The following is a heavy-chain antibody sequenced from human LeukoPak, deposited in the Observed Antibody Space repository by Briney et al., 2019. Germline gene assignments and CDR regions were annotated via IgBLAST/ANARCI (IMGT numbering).Heavy chain of an antibody. V-gene: IGHV1-69*05. CDR1: GGTFSSYA. D-gene: IGHD6-13*01. Sequence: GASVKVSCKASGGTFSSYAISWVRQAPGQGLEWMGGIIPIFGTANYAQKFQGRVTITTDESTSTAYMELSSLRSEDTAVYYCAREIGSSWYPPYYYGMDVWGQGTTVTVSS. CDR3: AREIGSSWYPPYYYGMDV. CDR2: IIPIFGTA. J-gene: IGHJ6*02.